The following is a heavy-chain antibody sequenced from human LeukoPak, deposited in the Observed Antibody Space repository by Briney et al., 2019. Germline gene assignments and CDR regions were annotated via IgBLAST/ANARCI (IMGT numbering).Heavy chain of an antibody. J-gene: IGHJ4*02. D-gene: IGHD6-13*01. CDR2: IIPIFGTA. Sequence: ASVKVSCKASGGTFSIYAISCVTPAPGQGLECMGGIIPIFGTANYAQKFQGRVTITADESTSTAYMELSSLRSEDTAVYYCAREAAAGTGYFDYWGQGTLVTVSS. V-gene: IGHV1-69*13. CDR1: GGTFSIYA. CDR3: AREAAAGTGYFDY.